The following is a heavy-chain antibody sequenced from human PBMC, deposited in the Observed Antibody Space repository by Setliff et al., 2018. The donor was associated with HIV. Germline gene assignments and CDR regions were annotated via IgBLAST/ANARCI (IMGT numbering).Heavy chain of an antibody. V-gene: IGHV4-39*07. Sequence: SETLSLTCTVSGGSISSGVSYWGWIRQPPGKGLEWIGSVYHSGTTYYNPSLKSRVTISVDMSNNQFSLKVTSVTAADTAVYYCMRGRSITIFGVAYFDFWGQGTQVTVSS. D-gene: IGHD3-3*01. CDR2: VYHSGTT. CDR3: MRGRSITIFGVAYFDF. CDR1: GGSISSGVSY. J-gene: IGHJ4*02.